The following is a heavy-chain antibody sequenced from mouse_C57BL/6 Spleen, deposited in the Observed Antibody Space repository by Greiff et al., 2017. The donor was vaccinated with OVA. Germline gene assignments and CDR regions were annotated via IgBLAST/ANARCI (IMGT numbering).Heavy chain of an antibody. CDR2: IRSKSSNYAT. D-gene: IGHD1-1*01. CDR3: VREGIYYYGSSPYYFDY. V-gene: IGHV10-3*01. CDR1: GFTFNTYA. J-gene: IGHJ2*01. Sequence: EVMLVESGGGLVQPKGSLKLSCAASGFTFNTYAMHWVRQAPGKGLEWVARIRSKSSNYATYYADSVKDRFTISRDDSQSMLYLQMNNLKTEDTAMYYCVREGIYYYGSSPYYFDYWGQGTTLTVSS.